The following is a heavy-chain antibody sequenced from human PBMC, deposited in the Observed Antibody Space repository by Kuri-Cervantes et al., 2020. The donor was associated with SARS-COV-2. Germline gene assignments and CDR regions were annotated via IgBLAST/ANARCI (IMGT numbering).Heavy chain of an antibody. V-gene: IGHV1-18*01. CDR1: GYTFTSYG. CDR2: ISAYNGNT. J-gene: IGHJ4*02. CDR3: ARDHEYCSSTSCYRVALY. Sequence: ASVKVSCKASGYTFTSYGISWVRQAPGQGLEWMGWISAYNGNTNYAQKLQGRVTMTRDTSTSTVYMELSSLRSEDTAVYYCARDHEYCSSTSCYRVALYWGQGTLVTVSS. D-gene: IGHD2-2*02.